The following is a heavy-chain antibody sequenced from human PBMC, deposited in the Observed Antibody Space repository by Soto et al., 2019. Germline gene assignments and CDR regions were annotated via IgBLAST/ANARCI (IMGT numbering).Heavy chain of an antibody. Sequence: SETLSLTCVVSGGSITSYHWSWIRQFPGKGLEWIAYTAYTGNTNYNPSLKSRVTISMDTSKNQVSLNLRSVSAADTAVYYCARGRGEFDAWGQGTPVTVSS. J-gene: IGHJ5*02. CDR1: GGSITSYH. V-gene: IGHV4-59*12. CDR2: TAYTGNT. D-gene: IGHD2-21*01. CDR3: ARGRGEFDA.